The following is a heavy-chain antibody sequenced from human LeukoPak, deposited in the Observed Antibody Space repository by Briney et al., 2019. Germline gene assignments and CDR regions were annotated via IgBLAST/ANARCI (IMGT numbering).Heavy chain of an antibody. Sequence: GGSLRLSCAASGFTFSSHTMNWVRQAPGKGLEWVSSISSSSSYIYYADSVKGRFTISRDTAKNSLYLQMNTLRAEDTAVYYCARDKLGANDAFDIWGQGTMVTVSS. V-gene: IGHV3-21*01. CDR3: ARDKLGANDAFDI. D-gene: IGHD4/OR15-4a*01. J-gene: IGHJ3*02. CDR1: GFTFSSHT. CDR2: ISSSSSYI.